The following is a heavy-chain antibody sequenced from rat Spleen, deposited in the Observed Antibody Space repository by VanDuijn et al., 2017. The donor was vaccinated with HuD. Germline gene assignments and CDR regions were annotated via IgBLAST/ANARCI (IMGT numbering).Heavy chain of an antibody. Sequence: EVQLVESGGGLVQPGRSMKLSCAASGFTFSNYYMAWVRQAPTKGLEWVASISTGGGNTYYRDSVKGRFTISRDNAKSTLYLQMDSLRSEDTATYYCARPSDNNYYFDYWGQGVMVTVSS. CDR2: ISTGGGNT. CDR3: ARPSDNNYYFDY. J-gene: IGHJ2*01. D-gene: IGHD1-10*01. CDR1: GFTFSNYY. V-gene: IGHV5-25*01.